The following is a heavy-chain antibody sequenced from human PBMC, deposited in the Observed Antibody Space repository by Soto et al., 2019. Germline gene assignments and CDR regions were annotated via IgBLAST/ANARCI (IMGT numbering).Heavy chain of an antibody. V-gene: IGHV3-48*02. CDR3: ARDNGMAGSFDP. J-gene: IGHJ5*02. CDR1: GFTFSAYS. Sequence: PGGFLSLSCAASGFTFSAYSMNWARQAPGKGLEWVSYITAGSDTVFYADSVKGRFTISRDNAKNSLYLQMNSLRDEDTAVYYCARDNGMAGSFDPWGPGTLVTVSS. CDR2: ITAGSDTV. D-gene: IGHD2-8*01.